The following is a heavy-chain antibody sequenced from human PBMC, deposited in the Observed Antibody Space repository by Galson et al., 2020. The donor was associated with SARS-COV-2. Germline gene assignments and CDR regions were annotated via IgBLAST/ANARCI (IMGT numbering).Heavy chain of an antibody. CDR2: ISSSSSYI. CDR3: ARDQGTYCSGGSCYSRIYFDY. J-gene: IGHJ4*02. D-gene: IGHD2-15*01. CDR1: GFTFSSYS. Sequence: GGSLRLSCAASGFTFSSYSMNWVRQAPGKGLEWVSSISSSSSYIYYADSVKGRFTISRDNAKHSLYLQMNSLRAEDTAVYYCARDQGTYCSGGSCYSRIYFDYWGQGTLVTVSS. V-gene: IGHV3-21*01.